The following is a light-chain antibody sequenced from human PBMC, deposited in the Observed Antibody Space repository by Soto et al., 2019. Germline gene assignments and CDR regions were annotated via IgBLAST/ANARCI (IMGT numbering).Light chain of an antibody. CDR3: QPYNSYSIT. CDR1: QSISSW. J-gene: IGKJ2*01. CDR2: DAS. V-gene: IGKV1-5*01. Sequence: DIQMTQSPSTLSASVGDRVTITCRASQSISSWLAWYQQKPGKAPKLLIYDASSLESGVPSRFSGSGSGTEFTLTISSLQPDDFATYYCQPYNSYSITCGQGTKLEIK.